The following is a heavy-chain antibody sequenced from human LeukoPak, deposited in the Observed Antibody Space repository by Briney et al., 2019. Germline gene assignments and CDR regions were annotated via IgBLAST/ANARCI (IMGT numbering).Heavy chain of an antibody. J-gene: IGHJ4*02. CDR2: CYYSGST. D-gene: IGHD3-10*01. V-gene: IGHV4-39*01. CDR1: GGSLRSSSYY. CDR3: ARQLLSGVNDY. Sequence: PSETLSLTCTVSGGSLRSSSYYWAWIRQPPGKGLEWIGRCYYSGSTYYNPSLKSRVTISVDTSKNQFSLKLSSVTAADTAVYYCARQLLSGVNDYWGQGTLVTVSS.